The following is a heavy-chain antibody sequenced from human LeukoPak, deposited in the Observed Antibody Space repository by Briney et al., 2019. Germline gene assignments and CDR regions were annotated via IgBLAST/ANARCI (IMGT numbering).Heavy chain of an antibody. CDR1: GYTFTSYH. V-gene: IGHV1-46*01. CDR2: IKSTGDTT. J-gene: IGHJ4*02. CDR3: VREDAHRYYFDF. D-gene: IGHD2-2*01. Sequence: EASVKVSCKTSGYTFTSYHMHWVRQAPGQGLEWVAIIKSTGDTTVYAQKFQGRVTVTRDTSTSTVYMDLSSLSSEDTAVYYCVREDAHRYYFDFWGPGTLVTVSS.